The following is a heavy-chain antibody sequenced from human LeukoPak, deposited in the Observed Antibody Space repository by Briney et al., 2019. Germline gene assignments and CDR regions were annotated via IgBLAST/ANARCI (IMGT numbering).Heavy chain of an antibody. Sequence: GGSLRLSCAASGFTFSSYAMSWVRQAPGKGLEWVSAISGSGDRTYYADSVEGRFTLYRDNSKNTLYLQMNSLRAEDTAVYYCAKAQHSSSHLWGQGTLVTVSS. CDR2: ISGSGDRT. V-gene: IGHV3-23*01. J-gene: IGHJ4*02. D-gene: IGHD6-13*01. CDR3: AKAQHSSSHL. CDR1: GFTFSSYA.